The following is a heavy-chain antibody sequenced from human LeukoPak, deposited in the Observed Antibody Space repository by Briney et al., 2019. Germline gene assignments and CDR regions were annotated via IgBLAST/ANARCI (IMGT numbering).Heavy chain of an antibody. D-gene: IGHD5-18*01. V-gene: IGHV1-2*02. CDR3: ARGGDTAMVSWFVWYYYMDV. J-gene: IGHJ6*03. CDR2: INPNSGGT. Sequence: GASVKVSCKASGYTFTGYYMHWVRQAPGQGLEWMGWINPNSGGTNYAQKFQGRVTMTRDTSISTAYMELSRLRSDDTAVYYCARGGDTAMVSWFVWYYYMDVWGKGTTVTISS. CDR1: GYTFTGYY.